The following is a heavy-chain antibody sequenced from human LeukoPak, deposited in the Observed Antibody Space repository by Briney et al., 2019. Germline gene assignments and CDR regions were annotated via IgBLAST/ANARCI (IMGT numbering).Heavy chain of an antibody. Sequence: GGSLRLSCAASGFTISNYGVSWVRQAPGKGLEWISGIRSAVDTTHYADSVKGRFIISRDNSKNTLSLQLDSLRPEDTALYYCAKHFCTGLDCSLFDSWGQGTLVTVSS. CDR3: AKHFCTGLDCSLFDS. CDR2: IRSAVDTT. CDR1: GFTISNYG. V-gene: IGHV3-23*01. J-gene: IGHJ4*02. D-gene: IGHD3/OR15-3a*01.